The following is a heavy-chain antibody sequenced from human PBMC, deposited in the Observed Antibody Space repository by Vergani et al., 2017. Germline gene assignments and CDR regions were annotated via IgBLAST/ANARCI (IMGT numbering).Heavy chain of an antibody. CDR2: IFYSGTT. J-gene: IGHJ6*02. V-gene: IGHV4-61*01. CDR3: ARVGSTTTVVTPGGNYYYYGMDV. D-gene: IGHD4-23*01. CDR1: GGSISSSNW. Sequence: QVQLQESGPGLVKPPGTLSLTCAVSGGSISSSNWWSWIRQSPGKGLEWIGYIFYSGTTNYNPSLKSRVTISVDTSKNQFSLKLSSVTAADTAVYYCARVGSTTTVVTPGGNYYYYGMDVWGQGTTVTVSS.